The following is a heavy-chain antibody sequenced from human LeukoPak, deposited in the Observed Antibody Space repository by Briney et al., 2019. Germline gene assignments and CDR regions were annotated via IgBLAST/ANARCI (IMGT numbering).Heavy chain of an antibody. CDR3: ARAYGGNSLSGYYYYMDV. CDR2: IYYSGST. V-gene: IGHV4-31*03. D-gene: IGHD4-23*01. J-gene: IGHJ6*03. CDR1: GGSISSGGYY. Sequence: TLSLTCTVSGGSISSGGYYWSWIRQHPGKGLEWIGYIYYSGSTYYNPSLKRRLTISLDTSKNQFSLKLSSVTAADTAVYYCARAYGGNSLSGYYYYMDVWGKGTTVTVSS.